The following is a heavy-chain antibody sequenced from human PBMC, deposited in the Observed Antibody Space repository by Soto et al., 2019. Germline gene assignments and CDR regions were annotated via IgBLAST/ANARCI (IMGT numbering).Heavy chain of an antibody. D-gene: IGHD2-2*01. CDR1: GYTFTSNG. J-gene: IGHJ5*02. CDR2: ISAYNGNT. Sequence: QVQLVQSGAEVKKPGASVKVSCKASGYTFTSNGISWVRQAPGQGLEWMGWISAYNGNTNYAQKLQGRVTMTTDTSTSTAYMELRSLRSDDTAVYYCARSRYCSSTSCYDSWFDPWGQGTLVTVSS. V-gene: IGHV1-18*01. CDR3: ARSRYCSSTSCYDSWFDP.